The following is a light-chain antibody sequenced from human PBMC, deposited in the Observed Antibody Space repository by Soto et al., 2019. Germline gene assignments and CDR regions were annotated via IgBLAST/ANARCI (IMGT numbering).Light chain of an antibody. V-gene: IGLV2-8*01. Sequence: QSAMTQPPSASGSPGQSVTISCTGTSSDVGGYTYVSWYQQHPGRAPKLMIYEVSKRPSGVPDRFSGSKSGNTASLTVSGLQPEDEADYYCSSYAGSSNLGVFGGGTKLTVL. J-gene: IGLJ2*01. CDR2: EVS. CDR1: SSDVGGYTY. CDR3: SSYAGSSNLGV.